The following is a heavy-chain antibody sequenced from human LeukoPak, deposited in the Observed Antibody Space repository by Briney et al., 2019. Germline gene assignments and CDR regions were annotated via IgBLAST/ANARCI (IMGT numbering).Heavy chain of an antibody. CDR2: LYHSDST. V-gene: IGHV4-38-2*01. CDR1: GYSISNGYY. Sequence: SETLSLTCAVSGYSISNGYYWVWIRQPPGKGLEWIGSLYHSDSTYYNPSLKSRVTMSVDTSKNQFSLKLSFVTAADTAVYYCARQYDSYYYYVDVWGKGTTVTVSS. J-gene: IGHJ6*03. CDR3: ARQYDSYYYYVDV. D-gene: IGHD3-3*01.